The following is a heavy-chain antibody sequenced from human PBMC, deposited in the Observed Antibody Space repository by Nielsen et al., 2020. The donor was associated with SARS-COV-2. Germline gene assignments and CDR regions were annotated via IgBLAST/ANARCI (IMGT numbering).Heavy chain of an antibody. J-gene: IGHJ4*02. Sequence: ASVKVYCKASGYTFTSYYMNWVRQAPGQGLEWMGIINPSGGSTSYAQKFQGRVTMTRDTSTSTVYMELSSLRSEDTAVYYCARLKDSSGYWERQDYWGQGTLVTVSS. D-gene: IGHD3-22*01. CDR1: GYTFTSYY. CDR3: ARLKDSSGYWERQDY. CDR2: INPSGGST. V-gene: IGHV1-46*01.